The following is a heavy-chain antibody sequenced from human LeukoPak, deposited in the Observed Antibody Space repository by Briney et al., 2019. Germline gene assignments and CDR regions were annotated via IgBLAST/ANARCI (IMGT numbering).Heavy chain of an antibody. CDR3: ARVTAGGHYYYGMDV. D-gene: IGHD6-13*01. V-gene: IGHV1-2*02. CDR1: GYTFTGYY. CDR2: INPNSGGT. Sequence: ASVKVSCKASGYTFTGYYMHWVRQAPGQGLEWMGWINPNSGGTNYAQKFQGRVTMTRDTSISTAYMELSRLRSDDTAVYCCARVTAGGHYYYGMDVWGQGTTVTVSS. J-gene: IGHJ6*02.